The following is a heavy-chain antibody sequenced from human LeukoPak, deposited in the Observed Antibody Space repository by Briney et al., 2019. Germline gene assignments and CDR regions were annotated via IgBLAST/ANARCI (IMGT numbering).Heavy chain of an antibody. J-gene: IGHJ4*02. V-gene: IGHV4-39*07. Sequence: SETLSLTCTVSGGSISSSSYYWGWIRQPPGKGPEWIGSIYYSGSTYYNPSLKSRVIISVDTSKNQFSLKLSSVTAADTAVYYCARAGQYYYDSAGYFPDYWGQGTLVTVSS. D-gene: IGHD3-22*01. CDR2: IYYSGST. CDR1: GGSISSSSYY. CDR3: ARAGQYYYDSAGYFPDY.